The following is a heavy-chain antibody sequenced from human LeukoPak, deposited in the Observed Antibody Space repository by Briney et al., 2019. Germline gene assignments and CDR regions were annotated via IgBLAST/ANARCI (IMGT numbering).Heavy chain of an antibody. D-gene: IGHD5-12*01. CDR1: GGSISSYY. CDR3: ARQDIVATIADYYYYMDV. V-gene: IGHV4-59*01. CDR2: IYYSGST. J-gene: IGHJ6*03. Sequence: SETLSLTCTVSGGSISSYYWSWIRQPPGKGLEWIGYIYYSGSTNYNPSLKSRVTISVDTSKNQFSLKLSSVTAADTAVYYCARQDIVATIADYYYYMDVWGKGTTVTVSS.